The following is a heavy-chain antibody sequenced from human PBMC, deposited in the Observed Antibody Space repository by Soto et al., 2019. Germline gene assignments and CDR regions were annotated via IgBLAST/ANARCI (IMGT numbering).Heavy chain of an antibody. CDR3: ARSQGSSTSLEIYYYYYNGMDV. CDR2: IIPIPGTA. CDR1: GGTFGSYA. Sequence: QVQLVQSGAEVKKPGSSVKVSCKASGGTFGSYAISWVRRAPGQGLEWMGGIIPIPGTANYAQKFQGRVTIAADESTSTAYMELSSLRSEDTAVYYCARSQGSSTSLEIYYYYYNGMDVWGQGTTVTVSS. D-gene: IGHD2-2*01. J-gene: IGHJ6*02. V-gene: IGHV1-69*01.